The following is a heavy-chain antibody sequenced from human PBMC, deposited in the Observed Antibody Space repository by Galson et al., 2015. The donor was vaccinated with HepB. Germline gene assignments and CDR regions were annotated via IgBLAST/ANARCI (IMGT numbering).Heavy chain of an antibody. D-gene: IGHD4-17*01. CDR1: GFSLSTSGMC. V-gene: IGHV2-70*11. J-gene: IGHJ4*02. CDR3: ARTTTVTIPYYFDY. Sequence: PALVKPTQTLTLTCTFSGFSLSTSGMCVSWIRQPPGKALEWLARIDWDDDKYYSTSLKTRLTISKDTSKNQVVLTMTNMDPVDTATYYCARTTTVTIPYYFDYWGQGTLVTVSS. CDR2: IDWDDDK.